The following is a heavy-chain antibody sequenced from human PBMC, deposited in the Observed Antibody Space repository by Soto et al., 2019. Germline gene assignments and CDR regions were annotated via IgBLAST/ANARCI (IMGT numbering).Heavy chain of an antibody. CDR3: ARGSIAARPELFDP. V-gene: IGHV4-31*03. CDR1: GGSISSGGYY. D-gene: IGHD6-6*01. Sequence: SETLSLTSTVSGGSISSGGYYWSWIRQHPGKGLEWIGYIYYSGSTYYNPSLKSRVTISVDTSKNQFSLKLSSVTAADTAVYYCARGSIAARPELFDPWGQGTLVTVSS. J-gene: IGHJ5*02. CDR2: IYYSGST.